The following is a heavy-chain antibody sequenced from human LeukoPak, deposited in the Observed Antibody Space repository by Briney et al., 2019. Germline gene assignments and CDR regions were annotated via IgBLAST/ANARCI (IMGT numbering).Heavy chain of an antibody. CDR1: GGSMNSYY. CDR3: ARWGASGLALIYYYGMDV. V-gene: IGHV4-59*08. J-gene: IGHJ6*02. Sequence: SETLSLTCGVSGGSMNSYYWSWIRQSPGKGLEWIGYIYYSGSTNYNPSLKSRVTISVDTSKNQFSLKLSSVTAADTAVYYCARWGASGLALIYYYGMDVWGQGTTVTVSS. D-gene: IGHD3/OR15-3a*01. CDR2: IYYSGST.